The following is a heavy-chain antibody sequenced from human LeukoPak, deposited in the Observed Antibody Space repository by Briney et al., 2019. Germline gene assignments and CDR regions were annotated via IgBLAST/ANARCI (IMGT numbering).Heavy chain of an antibody. CDR2: INHSGGT. CDR3: ARGYSSSTSCYLY. CDR1: GGSFSGYY. D-gene: IGHD2-2*01. Sequence: PSETLSLTCAVYGGSFSGYYWSWIRQPPGKGLEWIGEINHSGGTNYNPSLKSRVTISVDTSKNQFSLKLSSVTAADTAVYYCARGYSSSTSCYLYWGQGTLVTVSS. V-gene: IGHV4-34*01. J-gene: IGHJ4*02.